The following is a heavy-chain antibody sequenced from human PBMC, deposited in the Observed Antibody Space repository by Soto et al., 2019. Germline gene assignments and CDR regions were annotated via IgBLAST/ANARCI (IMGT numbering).Heavy chain of an antibody. CDR2: IIPIVDIP. D-gene: IGHD2-15*01. Sequence: QVQLVQSGAEVKKPGSSVKVSCKASGGTFSRYTFTWVRQAPGQGLEWMGRIIPIVDIPNYAQNFQGRVTTPPDKTPSTAYMELSSLTSDDTAGYYCASHFTGVLVLGTSPPGGDNYGWDVWGQGTTVSVS. CDR3: ASHFTGVLVLGTSPPGGDNYGWDV. V-gene: IGHV1-69*02. J-gene: IGHJ6*02. CDR1: GGTFSRYT.